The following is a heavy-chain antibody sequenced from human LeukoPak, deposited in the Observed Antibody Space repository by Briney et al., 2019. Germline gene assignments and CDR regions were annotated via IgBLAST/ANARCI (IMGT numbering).Heavy chain of an antibody. J-gene: IGHJ5*02. D-gene: IGHD3-10*01. V-gene: IGHV4-34*01. CDR3: SRDWGRIWFGELGNWFDP. CDR2: INHSGST. CDR1: GGSFSGYY. Sequence: SETLSLTCAVYGGSFSGYYWSWIRQPPGKGLEWIGEINHSGSTNYNTSLTSRVTISVYSSNTHLSLTLSSVTAADTAVYYCSRDWGRIWFGELGNWFDPWGQGTLFTVSS.